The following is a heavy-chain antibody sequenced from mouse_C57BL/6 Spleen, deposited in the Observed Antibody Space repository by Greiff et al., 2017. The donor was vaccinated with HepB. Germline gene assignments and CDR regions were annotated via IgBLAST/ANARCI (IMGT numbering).Heavy chain of an antibody. CDR3: ARFGPYYFDY. CDR2: INPSSGYT. CDR1: GYTFTSYT. Sequence: QVHVKQSGAELARPGASVKMSCKASGYTFTSYTMHWVKQRPGQGLEWIGYINPSSGYTKYNQKFKDKATLTADKSSSTAYMQLSSLTSEDSAVYYCARFGPYYFDYWGQGTTLTVSS. J-gene: IGHJ2*01. V-gene: IGHV1-4*01.